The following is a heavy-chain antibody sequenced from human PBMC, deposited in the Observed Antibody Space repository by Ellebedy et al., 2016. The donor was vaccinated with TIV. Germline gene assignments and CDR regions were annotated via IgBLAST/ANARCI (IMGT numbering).Heavy chain of an antibody. CDR1: GFTFSSYE. D-gene: IGHD3-10*01. Sequence: GESLKISCAASGFTFSSYEMNWVRQAPGKGLEWVSFISSSDSTIYYADSVKGRFTISRDNAKNSLYLQMNSLRAEDTAVYYCARSLLWFGEVFGGMDVWGQGTTVTVSS. J-gene: IGHJ6*02. V-gene: IGHV3-48*03. CDR2: ISSSDSTI. CDR3: ARSLLWFGEVFGGMDV.